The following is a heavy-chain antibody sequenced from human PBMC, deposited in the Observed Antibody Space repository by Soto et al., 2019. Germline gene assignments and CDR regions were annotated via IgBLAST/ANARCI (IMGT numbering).Heavy chain of an antibody. CDR2: IYYSETT. CDR1: GGSISSAEY. V-gene: IGHV4-30-4*08. J-gene: IGHJ2*01. D-gene: IGHD3-22*01. CDR3: ARGGQFTRDWILLRDWYFDL. Sequence: QVQLQESGPGLVKPSQTLSLTCTVSGGSISSAEYWSWIRQPPGKGLEWIAYIYYSETTDYNPSLKSRVTISADTSRNQISLRLSSVSAADTAVYYCARGGQFTRDWILLRDWYFDLWGRGTLVTVSS.